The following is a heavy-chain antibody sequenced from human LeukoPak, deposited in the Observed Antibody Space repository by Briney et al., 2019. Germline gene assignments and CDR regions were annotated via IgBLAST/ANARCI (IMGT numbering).Heavy chain of an antibody. Sequence: GGSLRLSCAASGFTFSSYAMSWVRQAPGKGLEWVSAISGSGGSTYYADSVKGRFTISRDNAKNSLYLQMNSLRAEDTAVYYCARESIAAARALFDYWGQGTLVTVSS. CDR1: GFTFSSYA. D-gene: IGHD6-13*01. CDR3: ARESIAAARALFDY. V-gene: IGHV3-23*01. CDR2: ISGSGGST. J-gene: IGHJ4*02.